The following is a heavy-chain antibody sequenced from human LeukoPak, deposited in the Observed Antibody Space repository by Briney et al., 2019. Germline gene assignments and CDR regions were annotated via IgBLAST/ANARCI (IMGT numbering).Heavy chain of an antibody. CDR1: GGTFSSYA. CDR2: MNPSSGNT. CDR3: AREYRGVPFDY. D-gene: IGHD3-10*01. V-gene: IGHV1-8*02. Sequence: ASVKVSCKASGGTFSSYAINWVRQATGQGLEWMGWMNPSSGNTGYAQKFQGRVTMTRNTSISTAYMELSSLRSGDTAVYYCAREYRGVPFDYWGQGTLATVSS. J-gene: IGHJ4*02.